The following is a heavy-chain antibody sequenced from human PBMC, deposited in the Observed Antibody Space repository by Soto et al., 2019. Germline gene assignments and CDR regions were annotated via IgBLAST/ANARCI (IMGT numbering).Heavy chain of an antibody. J-gene: IGHJ4*02. D-gene: IGHD3-22*01. CDR1: GFIFSTYG. CDR2: ISYDGSEK. V-gene: IGHV3-30*18. CDR3: AKDEGGYYESIGYSDY. Sequence: GGSLRLSCAASGFIFSTYGMQWVRQAPGKGLEWVALISYDGSEKHYAFSVKGRFTVSRDNSESTLYLQMNGLRAEDTALYYCAKDEGGYYESIGYSDYWGQGTLVTVSS.